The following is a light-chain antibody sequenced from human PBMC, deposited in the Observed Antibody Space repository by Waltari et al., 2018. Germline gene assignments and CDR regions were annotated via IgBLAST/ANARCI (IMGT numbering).Light chain of an antibody. CDR1: GSNIGAGYD. CDR2: GGT. V-gene: IGLV1-40*01. CDR3: QSYDTSLTVV. Sequence: QSVLTQPPSVSGAPGQTVTISCTGSGSNIGAGYDVHWYQQVPRAAPKLLIYGGTSRPLGVPDRFFGSTSGTSASLAITGLQAEDEAVYYCQSYDTSLTVVFGGGTKLTVL. J-gene: IGLJ3*02.